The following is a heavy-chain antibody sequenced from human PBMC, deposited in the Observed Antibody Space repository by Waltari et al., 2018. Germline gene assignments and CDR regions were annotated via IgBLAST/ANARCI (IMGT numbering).Heavy chain of an antibody. CDR2: LYPGDSDT. J-gene: IGHJ5*02. D-gene: IGHD6-13*01. Sequence: EVQLVQSGAEVKKPGESLKISWKGSGYSLTSYWIGGVRQMPGKGLDWMAILYPGDSDTTYSPSFQGQVTISADKSISTAYLQWSSLKASDTAMYYCARLTYSSSWYGGRWFDPWGQGTLVTVSS. CDR1: GYSLTSYW. CDR3: ARLTYSSSWYGGRWFDP. V-gene: IGHV5-51*01.